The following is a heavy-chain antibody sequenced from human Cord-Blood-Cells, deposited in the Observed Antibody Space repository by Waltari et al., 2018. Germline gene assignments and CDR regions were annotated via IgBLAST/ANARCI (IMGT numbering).Heavy chain of an antibody. J-gene: IGHJ4*02. CDR1: GYTFTGYY. CDR2: INPNSGGT. V-gene: IGHV1-2*02. Sequence: QVQLVQSGAEVKKPGASVKVSCKASGYTFTGYYMHWVRQAPGQGLEWMGWINPNSGGTKYAQRFQGRVTMTRDTSFSTAYMELSRLRSDDTAVYYCARQGLGGFDYWGQGTLVTVSS. D-gene: IGHD3-16*01. CDR3: ARQGLGGFDY.